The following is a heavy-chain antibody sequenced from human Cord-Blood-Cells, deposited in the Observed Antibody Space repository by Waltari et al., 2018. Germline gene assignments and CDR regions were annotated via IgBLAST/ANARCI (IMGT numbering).Heavy chain of an antibody. CDR3: ARSLFSSSDY. D-gene: IGHD6-6*01. V-gene: IGHV4-4*02. CDR1: GGSISSSNW. CDR2: IYHRGGT. J-gene: IGHJ4*02. Sequence: QVQLQESGPGLVKPSGTLSLTCAVSGGSISSSNWCSWVRQPPGEGLEWIGEIYHRGGTKDNPSLKRRVTISVEQSKKQFSLKLGTGAAADTAVDYCARSLFSSSDYWGQGTLVTVSS.